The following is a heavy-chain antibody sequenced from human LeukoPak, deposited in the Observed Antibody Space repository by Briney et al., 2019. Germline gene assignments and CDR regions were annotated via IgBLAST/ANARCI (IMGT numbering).Heavy chain of an antibody. V-gene: IGHV4-59*12. CDR3: ARGFKNYYGSGSRNWFDP. CDR1: GGSISNYY. Sequence: SETLSLTCTVSGGSISNYYWSWIRQPPGKGLEWIGYIYYSGSTNYNPSLKSRVTISVDTSKNQFSLKLSSVTAADTAVYYCARGFKNYYGSGSRNWFDPWGQGTLVTVSS. D-gene: IGHD3-10*01. CDR2: IYYSGST. J-gene: IGHJ5*02.